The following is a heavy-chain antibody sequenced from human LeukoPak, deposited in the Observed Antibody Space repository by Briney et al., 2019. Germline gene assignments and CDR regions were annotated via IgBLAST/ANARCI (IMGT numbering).Heavy chain of an antibody. CDR1: GFTFSRYG. Sequence: PGRSLRLSCAASGFTFSRYGMHWVRQAPGKGLEWVAVISYDGSNKYYADSVKGRFTISRDNSKNTLYLQMNSLRAEDTAVYYCAKDRWRAVAGYFDYWGQGTLVTVSS. CDR3: AKDRWRAVAGYFDY. CDR2: ISYDGSNK. D-gene: IGHD6-19*01. V-gene: IGHV3-30*18. J-gene: IGHJ4*02.